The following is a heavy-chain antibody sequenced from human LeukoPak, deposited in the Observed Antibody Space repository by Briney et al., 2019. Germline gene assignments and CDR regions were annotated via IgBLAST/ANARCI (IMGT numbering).Heavy chain of an antibody. CDR3: AREVWFGELLGHYYGMDV. CDR2: INACNGKT. Sequence: GSVKVSCKASGYTFTRYAMHWVRQAPGQSVEWVGWINACNGKTKYSQEFQGRVTTTKDTSAITAYMELSSLRSEETAVYYCAREVWFGELLGHYYGMDVWGQGTTVTVSS. CDR1: GYTFTRYA. D-gene: IGHD3-10*01. V-gene: IGHV1-3*01. J-gene: IGHJ6*02.